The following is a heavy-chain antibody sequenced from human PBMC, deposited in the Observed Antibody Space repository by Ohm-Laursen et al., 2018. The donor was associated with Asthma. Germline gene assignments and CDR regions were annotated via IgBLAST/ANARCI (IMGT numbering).Heavy chain of an antibody. CDR1: GFTFSSYA. V-gene: IGHV3-23*01. CDR3: AKDGRVVVTPVDY. J-gene: IGHJ4*02. Sequence: SLRLSCAASGFTFSSYAVSWVRQAPGKGLEWVSAISGSGADTYYADSVKGRFTISRDNSKKTLYLQMNSLRAEDTAVYYCAKDGRVVVTPVDYWGQGILVTVST. CDR2: ISGSGADT. D-gene: IGHD4-23*01.